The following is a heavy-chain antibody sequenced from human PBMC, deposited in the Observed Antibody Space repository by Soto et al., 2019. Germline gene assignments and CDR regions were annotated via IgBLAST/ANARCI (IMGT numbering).Heavy chain of an antibody. CDR3: ATEALLIAARPGLYYYYGMDV. D-gene: IGHD6-6*01. V-gene: IGHV1-24*01. Sequence: ASVKVSCKVSGYTLTELSMHWVRQAPGKGLEWMGGFDPEDGETIYAQKFQGRVTMTEDTSTDTAYMELSSLRSEDTAVYYCATEALLIAARPGLYYYYGMDVWGQGTTVTVSS. CDR1: GYTLTELS. J-gene: IGHJ6*02. CDR2: FDPEDGET.